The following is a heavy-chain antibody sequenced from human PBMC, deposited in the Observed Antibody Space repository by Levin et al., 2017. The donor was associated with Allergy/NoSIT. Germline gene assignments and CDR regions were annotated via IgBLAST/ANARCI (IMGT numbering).Heavy chain of an antibody. D-gene: IGHD3-3*01. CDR1: GFTFSSYE. V-gene: IGHV3-48*03. CDR2: ISSTGSTI. J-gene: IGHJ4*02. CDR3: ARQLENFWSGYNYFDY. Sequence: LSLTCAASGFTFSSYEMNWVRRAPGKGLEWVSYISSTGSTIYSADSVKGRFTISRDNAKNSLYLHMNSLRAEDTAVYYCARQLENFWSGYNYFDYWGQGTLVTVSS.